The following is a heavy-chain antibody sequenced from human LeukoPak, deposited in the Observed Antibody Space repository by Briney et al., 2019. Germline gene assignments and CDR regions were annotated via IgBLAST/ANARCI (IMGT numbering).Heavy chain of an antibody. J-gene: IGHJ4*02. CDR3: ARALAGGDYVSPDY. CDR1: GYTLSSFG. V-gene: IGHV1-18*01. D-gene: IGHD4-17*01. CDR2: ISTYNGNT. Sequence: ASVKVSCKASGYTLSSFGITWVGQTPGQGLEWMGWISTYNGNTNYAQKLQGRVTMTTDTSTSTGYMELRSLRSDDTAVYYCARALAGGDYVSPDYWGQGTLVTVSS.